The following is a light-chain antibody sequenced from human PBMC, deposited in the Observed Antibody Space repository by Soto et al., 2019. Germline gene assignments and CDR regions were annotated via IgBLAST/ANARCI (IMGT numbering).Light chain of an antibody. J-gene: IGKJ4*01. CDR1: QSVSSY. CDR3: QQRSNWPRGT. Sequence: EIVLTQSPATLSLSPGERATLSCRASQSVSSYLAWYQQKPGQAHRLLIYDASNRATGIPARFSGSGSGTDFTLTISSLEPEDFALYYCQQRSNWPRGTFGGGTKVEIK. CDR2: DAS. V-gene: IGKV3-11*01.